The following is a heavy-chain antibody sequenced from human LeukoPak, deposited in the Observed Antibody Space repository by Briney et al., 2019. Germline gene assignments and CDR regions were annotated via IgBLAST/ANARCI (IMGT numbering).Heavy chain of an antibody. CDR3: ARDRYYYDSSGYLYYFDY. CDR1: GCTFSSYE. D-gene: IGHD3-22*01. CDR2: ISSSGSTI. V-gene: IGHV3-48*03. J-gene: IGHJ4*02. Sequence: GGSLTLSCAASGCTFSSYEMNWVRQAPGKGLEWVSYISSSGSTIYYADSVKGRFTISRDNAKNSLYLQMNRLRAEDTAVYYCARDRYYYDSSGYLYYFDYWGQGTLVTVSS.